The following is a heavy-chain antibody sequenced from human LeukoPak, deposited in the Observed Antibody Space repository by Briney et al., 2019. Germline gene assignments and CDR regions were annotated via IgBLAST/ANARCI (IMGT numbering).Heavy chain of an antibody. J-gene: IGHJ4*02. CDR3: ARRGIRDGYNYADD. Sequence: GESLKISCKASGYTFTTYWIGWVRQMPGKGLEWMGIVYGDDSDTRYSPSFQGQVTISADKSTTTAYLQWSSLKASDTAIYYCARRGIRDGYNYADDWGQGTLVTVSS. D-gene: IGHD5-24*01. V-gene: IGHV5-51*01. CDR2: VYGDDSDT. CDR1: GYTFTTYW.